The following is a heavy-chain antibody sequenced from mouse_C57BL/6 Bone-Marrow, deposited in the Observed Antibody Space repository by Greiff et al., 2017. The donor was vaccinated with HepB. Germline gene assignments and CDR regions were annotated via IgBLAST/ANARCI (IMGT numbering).Heavy chain of an antibody. V-gene: IGHV2-2*01. D-gene: IGHD2-4*01. Sequence: QVQLKESGPGLVQPSQSLSITCTVPGFSLTSYGVHWVRQSPGKGLEWLGVIWSGGSTDYNAAFISRLSISKDNSKSQVFFKMNSLQADDTAIYYCARKGDYDGFAYWGQGTLVTVSA. CDR2: IWSGGST. J-gene: IGHJ3*01. CDR3: ARKGDYDGFAY. CDR1: GFSLTSYG.